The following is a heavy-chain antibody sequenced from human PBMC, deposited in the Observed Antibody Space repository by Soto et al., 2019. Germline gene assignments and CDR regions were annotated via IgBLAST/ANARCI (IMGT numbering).Heavy chain of an antibody. J-gene: IGHJ4*01. Sequence: EVQLLESGGGWVQPGRSLRLSCAASGFTFDVYAMHWVRQAPGKGLEWVSGINYNSGSVGYADSVKGRFTISRDNAKNSLHLQMTSLRAEDTAVYYCAKDISLRGWVYLVVEYWGHGNLGTVSP. CDR1: GFTFDVYA. D-gene: IGHD6-13*01. CDR2: INYNSGSV. CDR3: AKDISLRGWVYLVVEY. V-gene: IGHV3-9*01.